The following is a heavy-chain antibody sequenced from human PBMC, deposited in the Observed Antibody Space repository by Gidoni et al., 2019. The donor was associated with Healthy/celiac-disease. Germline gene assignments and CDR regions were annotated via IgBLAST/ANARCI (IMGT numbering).Heavy chain of an antibody. CDR2: ISWNSGSI. CDR3: AKDMGTGDFQGHDGFDY. D-gene: IGHD7-27*01. Sequence: EVQLVESGGGLVQPGRSLRLSCAASGFTFDDYAMHWVRQAPGKGLEWVSGISWNSGSIGYADSVKGRFTISRDNAKNSLYLQMNSLRAEDTALYYCAKDMGTGDFQGHDGFDYWGQGTLVTVSS. V-gene: IGHV3-9*01. CDR1: GFTFDDYA. J-gene: IGHJ4*02.